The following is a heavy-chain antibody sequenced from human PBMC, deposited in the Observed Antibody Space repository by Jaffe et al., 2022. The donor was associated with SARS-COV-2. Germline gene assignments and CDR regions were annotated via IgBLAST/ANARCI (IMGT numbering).Heavy chain of an antibody. Sequence: VQLVESGGGLVQPGGSLRLSCAASGFTFSNYWMSWVRQAPGKGLEWVANIKRDGSEKYYVDSVKGRFTISRDNAKNSLYLQMNSLRAEDTAVYYCARGVTLDYWGQGTLFTVSS. J-gene: IGHJ4*02. V-gene: IGHV3-7*01. CDR3: ARGVTLDY. CDR2: IKRDGSEK. D-gene: IGHD3-16*01. CDR1: GFTFSNYW.